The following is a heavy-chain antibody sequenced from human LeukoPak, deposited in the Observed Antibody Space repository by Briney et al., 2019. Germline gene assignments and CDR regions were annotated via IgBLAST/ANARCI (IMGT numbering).Heavy chain of an antibody. D-gene: IGHD3-22*01. CDR3: ARDGDIDSGYYPYYFDY. V-gene: IGHV4-61*02. J-gene: IGHJ4*02. Sequence: PSQTLSLTCTVSGGSISSGDYYWSWIRQPAGKGLEWIGRIYTSGSTNYNPSLKSRVTMSVDTSKNQFSLKLSSVTAADTAVYYCARDGDIDSGYYPYYFDYWGQGTLVTVSS. CDR2: IYTSGST. CDR1: GGSISSGDYY.